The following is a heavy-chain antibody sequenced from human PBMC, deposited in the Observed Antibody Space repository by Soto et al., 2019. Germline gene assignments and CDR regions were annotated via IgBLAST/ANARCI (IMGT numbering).Heavy chain of an antibody. J-gene: IGHJ4*02. Sequence: GGSLRLSCAASGFTFSSYAMSWVRQAPGKGLEWVGRIKSKTDGGTTDYAAPVKGRFTISRDDSKNTLYLQMNSLKTEDTAVYYCTTPYCSSTSCYIDYWGQGTLVTVSS. D-gene: IGHD2-2*02. V-gene: IGHV3-15*01. CDR3: TTPYCSSTSCYIDY. CDR2: IKSKTDGGTT. CDR1: GFTFSSYA.